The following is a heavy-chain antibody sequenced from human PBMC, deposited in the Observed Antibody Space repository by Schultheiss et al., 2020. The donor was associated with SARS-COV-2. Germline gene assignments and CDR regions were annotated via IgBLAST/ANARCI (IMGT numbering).Heavy chain of an antibody. CDR3: ARGDFWSGFYRYYYYYMDV. Sequence: SETLSLTCAVYGGSFSGYYWSWIRQPPGKGLEWIGEINHSGSTNYNPSLKSRVTISVDTSKNQFSLKLSSVTAADTAVYYCARGDFWSGFYRYYYYYMDVWGKGTMVTVSS. V-gene: IGHV4-34*01. CDR1: GGSFSGYY. D-gene: IGHD3-3*01. J-gene: IGHJ6*03. CDR2: INHSGST.